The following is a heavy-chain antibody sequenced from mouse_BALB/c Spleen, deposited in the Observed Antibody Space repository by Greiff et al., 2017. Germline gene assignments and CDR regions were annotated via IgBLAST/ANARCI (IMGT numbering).Heavy chain of an antibody. CDR2: IYPGNSDT. V-gene: IGHV1-5*01. CDR3: TRVRYDGYYYAMDY. Sequence: VHVKQSGTVLARPGASVKMSCKASGYSFTSYWMHWVKQRPGQGLEWIGAIYPGNSDTSYNQKFKGKAKLTAVTSASTAYMELSSLTNEDSAVYYCTRVRYDGYYYAMDYWGQGTSVTVSS. D-gene: IGHD2-14*01. J-gene: IGHJ4*01. CDR1: GYSFTSYW.